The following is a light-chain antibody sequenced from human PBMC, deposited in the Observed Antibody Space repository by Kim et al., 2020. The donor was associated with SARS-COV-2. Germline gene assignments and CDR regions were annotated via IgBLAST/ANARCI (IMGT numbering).Light chain of an antibody. J-gene: IGKJ1*01. Sequence: PGERATLSCRASQSVSSNLAWYQHKPGQAPRLLISGASTRATGVPARFSGSGSGTEFTLTITSLQAEDSAVYYCQQYYSWRPWTFGQGTKVDIK. CDR3: QQYYSWRPWT. V-gene: IGKV3-15*01. CDR2: GAS. CDR1: QSVSSN.